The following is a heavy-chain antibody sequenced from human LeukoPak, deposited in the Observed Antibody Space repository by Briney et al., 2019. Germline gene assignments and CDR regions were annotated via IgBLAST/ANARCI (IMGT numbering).Heavy chain of an antibody. V-gene: IGHV3-30*02. J-gene: IGHJ6*03. CDR3: AKASGVLPSYYYYMDV. Sequence: GGSLRLSCAASGFTFSSYGMHWVRQAPGKGLEWVAFIRYDGSIKYYADSVKGRFTISRDNSKNTLYLQMNSLRADDTAVYYCAKASGVLPSYYYYMDVWGRGTTVTVSS. CDR1: GFTFSSYG. CDR2: IRYDGSIK. D-gene: IGHD6-13*01.